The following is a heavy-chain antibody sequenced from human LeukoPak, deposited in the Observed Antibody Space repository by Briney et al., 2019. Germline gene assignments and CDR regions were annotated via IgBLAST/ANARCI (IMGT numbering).Heavy chain of an antibody. D-gene: IGHD2-21*02. CDR1: GCSISSSSYY. CDR2: IYYSGST. V-gene: IGHV4-39*01. CDR3: ARHFDGPHPAGNSRLNWFAP. Sequence: SETLSLTCTVSGCSISSSSYYWVWICQPPGKGLECIGSIYYSGSTHYNPSLKSRVTISVDTSKNQFSLNLSSVTAADTAVFYCARHFDGPHPAGNSRLNWFAPWGQGTLATVSS. J-gene: IGHJ5*02.